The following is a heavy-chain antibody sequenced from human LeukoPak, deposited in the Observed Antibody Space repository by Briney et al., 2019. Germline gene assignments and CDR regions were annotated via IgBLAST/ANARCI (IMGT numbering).Heavy chain of an antibody. CDR2: TYYSGST. J-gene: IGHJ6*02. V-gene: IGHV4-39*07. D-gene: IGHD1-26*01. CDR1: GGSISSSSYY. CDR3: ARGMSGSYYENYYYGMDV. Sequence: SETLSLTCTVSGGSISSSSYYWGWIRQPPGKGLEWIGSTYYSGSTYYNPSLKSRVTISVDTSKNQFSLKLSSVTAADTAVYYCARGMSGSYYENYYYGMDVWGQGTTVTVSS.